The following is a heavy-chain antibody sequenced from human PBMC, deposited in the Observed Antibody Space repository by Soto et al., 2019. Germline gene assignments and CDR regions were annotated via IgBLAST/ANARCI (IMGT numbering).Heavy chain of an antibody. CDR1: GYTFTSYD. Sequence: GASVKVSCKASGYTFTSYDINWVRQATGQGLEWMGWMNPNSGNTGYAQKFQGRVTMTRNTSISTAYMELSSLRSEDTAVYYCARVDVATTKRPIYYYYYMDVWGKGTTVTVSS. CDR2: MNPNSGNT. D-gene: IGHD5-12*01. V-gene: IGHV1-8*01. CDR3: ARVDVATTKRPIYYYYYMDV. J-gene: IGHJ6*03.